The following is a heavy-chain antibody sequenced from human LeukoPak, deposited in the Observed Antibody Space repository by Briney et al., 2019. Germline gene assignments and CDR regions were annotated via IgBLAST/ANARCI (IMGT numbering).Heavy chain of an antibody. CDR1: GYTFTGYY. CDR2: INPNSGGT. CDR3: ARGDTAMVEYYYYYMDV. V-gene: IGHV1-2*02. J-gene: IGHJ6*03. Sequence: ASVKVSCKASGYTFTGYYMHWVRQAPGQGLEWMGWINPNSGGTNYAQKFQGRVTMTRDTSISTAYMELSRLRSDDTAVYYCARGDTAMVEYYYYYMDVWGKGTTVTISS. D-gene: IGHD5-18*01.